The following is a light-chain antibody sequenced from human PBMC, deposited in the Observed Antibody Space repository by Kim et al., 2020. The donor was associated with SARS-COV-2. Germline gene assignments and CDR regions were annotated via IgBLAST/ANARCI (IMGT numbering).Light chain of an antibody. J-gene: IGKJ4*01. CDR3: QHRSSWPLT. Sequence: EIVLTQSPATLSLSPGERATLSCRASQSVSRYLVWYQQKPGQSPRLLIYDASNRATGIPARFSGSGSGTDFTLTISSLEPEDFAVYYCQHRSSWPLTFGGGTKLEI. V-gene: IGKV3-11*01. CDR2: DAS. CDR1: QSVSRY.